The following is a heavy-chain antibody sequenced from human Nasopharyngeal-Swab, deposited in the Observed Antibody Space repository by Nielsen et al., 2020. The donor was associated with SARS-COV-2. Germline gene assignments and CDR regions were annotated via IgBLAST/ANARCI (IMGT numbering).Heavy chain of an antibody. J-gene: IGHJ6*02. Sequence: SETLSLTCAVSGASFSGYYWSWIRQPPGKGLEWIGEINHSGSTNYNPSLKSRVTISVDTSKNQFSLKLSSVTAADTAVYYCARVPPIAVAGKGVDVWGQGTTVTVSS. CDR2: INHSGST. V-gene: IGHV4-34*01. CDR3: ARVPPIAVAGKGVDV. CDR1: GASFSGYY. D-gene: IGHD6-19*01.